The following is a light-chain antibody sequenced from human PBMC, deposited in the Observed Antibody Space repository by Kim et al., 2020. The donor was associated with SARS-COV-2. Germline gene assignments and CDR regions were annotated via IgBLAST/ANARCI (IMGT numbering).Light chain of an antibody. V-gene: IGKV3-15*01. Sequence: SPGERATLSCRASQSVTSNLAWYQQKPGQAPRLLIYGTSTRATGIPARFSVSGSGTEFTLTITSLQSEDFAIYYCQQYHNWPWTFGQGTKVDIK. CDR2: GTS. J-gene: IGKJ1*01. CDR3: QQYHNWPWT. CDR1: QSVTSN.